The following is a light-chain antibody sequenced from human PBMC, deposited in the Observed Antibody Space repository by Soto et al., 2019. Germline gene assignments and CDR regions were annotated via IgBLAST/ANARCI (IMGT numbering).Light chain of an antibody. CDR3: QQYEIYPVT. CDR1: QSIETW. J-gene: IGKJ2*01. Sequence: DIQMTQSPYTLSASVGDRVTITCRASQSIETWLAWYQQKPGTAPKLLISRTSSLESGVPSRFSGRGSGTEFTLTISSLQPGDLATYYCQQYEIYPVTFGQGTKLEI. CDR2: RTS. V-gene: IGKV1-5*03.